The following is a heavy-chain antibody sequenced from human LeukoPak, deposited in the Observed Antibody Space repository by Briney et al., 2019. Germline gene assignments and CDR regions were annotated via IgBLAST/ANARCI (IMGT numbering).Heavy chain of an antibody. D-gene: IGHD3-10*01. CDR1: GYTFTSYY. V-gene: IGHV1-46*01. CDR3: AREFGSYYDY. J-gene: IGHJ4*02. Sequence: ASVKVSCKASGYTFTSYYMHWVRQAPGQGLEWMGIINPSGGSTSYAQKFQGRVTMTRDMSTSTVYMELRSLRSDDTAVYYCAREFGSYYDYWGQGTLVTVSS. CDR2: INPSGGST.